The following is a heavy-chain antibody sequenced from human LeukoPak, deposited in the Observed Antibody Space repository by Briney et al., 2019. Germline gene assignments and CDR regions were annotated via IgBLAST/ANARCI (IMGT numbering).Heavy chain of an antibody. Sequence: NPPKTLSPAGAVSGGPISNITWWSWVPQPPGMGLDWIGEIYHGGSTNYNPSLKSRVTMSVDRSKNQFSLKLSSVTAADTAVYYCARGEERGSGTVHFDYWGQGTLVTVSS. CDR1: GGPISNITW. V-gene: IGHV4-4*03. CDR3: ARGEERGSGTVHFDY. CDR2: IYHGGST. D-gene: IGHD3-10*01. J-gene: IGHJ4*02.